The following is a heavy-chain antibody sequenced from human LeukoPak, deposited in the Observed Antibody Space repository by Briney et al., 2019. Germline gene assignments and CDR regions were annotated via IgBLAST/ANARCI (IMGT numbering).Heavy chain of an antibody. CDR1: GFTFINYA. CDR3: ARDLGDFYYISLDFDY. V-gene: IGHV3-30*04. D-gene: IGHD3-10*01. CDR2: ISYDGSNK. J-gene: IGHJ4*02. Sequence: QLGRSLRLSCAASGFTFINYALHWVRQAPGKGLEWVAVISYDGSNKYYADSVKGRFTISRDNSKNTLYLQMNSLRAEDTAVYYCARDLGDFYYISLDFDYWGQRTLVSVSS.